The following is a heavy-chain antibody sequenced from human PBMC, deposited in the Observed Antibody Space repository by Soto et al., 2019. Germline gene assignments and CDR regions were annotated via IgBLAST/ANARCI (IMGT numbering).Heavy chain of an antibody. J-gene: IGHJ6*02. CDR1: GFTFSSYA. V-gene: IGHV3-23*01. D-gene: IGHD1-26*01. CDR3: AQEVHGGTSAMDV. Sequence: EVQLLESGGGLVQPGGSLRLSCAASGFTFSSYAMSWVRQAPGKGLEWVSVISGSGGSTYYADSVKGRFTISRDNSKNTLYLQMNSLRAEDTAVYYCAQEVHGGTSAMDVWGQGTTVTVSS. CDR2: ISGSGGST.